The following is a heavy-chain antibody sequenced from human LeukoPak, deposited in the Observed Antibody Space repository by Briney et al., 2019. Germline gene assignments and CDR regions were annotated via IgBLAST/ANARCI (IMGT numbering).Heavy chain of an antibody. CDR2: MNPGSGNT. V-gene: IGHV1-8*01. D-gene: IGHD7-27*01. Sequence: ASVKVSCKASGYTFTSYDINWVRQATGQGLEWMGWMNPGSGNTGYAQKFQGRVTMTRNTSISTVYMEVSGLRSEDTAVYYCARYDWGWYYFDYWGQGTLVTVSS. CDR3: ARYDWGWYYFDY. CDR1: GYTFTSYD. J-gene: IGHJ4*02.